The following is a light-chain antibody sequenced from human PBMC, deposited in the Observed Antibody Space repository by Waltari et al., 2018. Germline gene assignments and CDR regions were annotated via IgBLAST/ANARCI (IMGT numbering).Light chain of an antibody. CDR3: QKYGSLPAT. CDR2: DAS. J-gene: IGKJ1*01. V-gene: IGKV3-20*01. Sequence: IMLTQSPGTLSLSPGERATLSCRASQSISRYLAWYQQKPGQAPRLLIYDASTRATGIPDRFSGSGSGTDFSLTISRLEPEDFAVYYCQKYGSLPATLGQGTKVEIK. CDR1: QSISRY.